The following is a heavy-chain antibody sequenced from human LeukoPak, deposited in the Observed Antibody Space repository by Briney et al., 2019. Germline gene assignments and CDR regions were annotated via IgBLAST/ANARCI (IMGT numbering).Heavy chain of an antibody. J-gene: IGHJ4*02. Sequence: FSSXAISWVRQAPGQGLKWXGGIIPIFGTANYSQKFQGRVTITSDKSTSTAXIELGRLRSEDTAVYYFAGXXXXXXXXXXXXGXXYWGQGTLVTVSS. CDR1: FSSXA. CDR3: AGXXXXXXXXXXXXGXXY. V-gene: IGHV1-69*06. CDR2: IIPIFGTA.